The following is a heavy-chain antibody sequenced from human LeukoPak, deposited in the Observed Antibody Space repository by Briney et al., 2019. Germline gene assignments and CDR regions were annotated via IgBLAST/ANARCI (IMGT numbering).Heavy chain of an antibody. V-gene: IGHV4-61*02. J-gene: IGHJ4*02. Sequence: PSETLSLTCTVSGGSISSGSYYWSWIRQPAGKGLEWIGRIYTSGSTNYNPSLKSRVTISVDTSKNQFSLKLSSVTAADTAVYYCARDADKYYFDYWGQGTLVTVSS. CDR3: ARDADKYYFDY. CDR1: GGSISSGSYY. CDR2: IYTSGST.